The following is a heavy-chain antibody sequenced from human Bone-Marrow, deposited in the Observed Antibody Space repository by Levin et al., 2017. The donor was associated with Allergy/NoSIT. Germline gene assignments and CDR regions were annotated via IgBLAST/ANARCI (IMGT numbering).Heavy chain of an antibody. CDR2: ISGSGSIT. CDR1: GFTFSTYA. Sequence: GGSLRLSCAASGFTFSTYAMTWVRQAPGKGLEWICSISGSGSITYYGDSVKGRVTISRDNSRDTPYLQMSSLRAEDTAVYFCAKDRDSSSARAYGLDVWGQGTTVTVSS. J-gene: IGHJ6*02. CDR3: AKDRDSSSARAYGLDV. D-gene: IGHD3-22*01. V-gene: IGHV3-23*02.